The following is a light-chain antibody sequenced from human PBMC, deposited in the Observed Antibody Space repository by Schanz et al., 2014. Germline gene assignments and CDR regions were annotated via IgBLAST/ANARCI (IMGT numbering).Light chain of an antibody. Sequence: EIVLTQSPATLSLSPGERATLSCRASQSVGSYLAWYQQKPGQAPRLLISDASNRATGIPARFSGSGSGTDFTLTISSLESEDFAVYYCQQYNNWPPFTFGPGTKVDIK. CDR1: QSVGSY. J-gene: IGKJ3*01. CDR2: DAS. V-gene: IGKV3-11*01. CDR3: QQYNNWPPFT.